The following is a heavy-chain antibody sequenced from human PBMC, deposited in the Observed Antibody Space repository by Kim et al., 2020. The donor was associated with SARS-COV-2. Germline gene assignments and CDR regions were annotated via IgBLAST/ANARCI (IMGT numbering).Heavy chain of an antibody. Sequence: GGSLRLSCAASGFTFSNYSMHWVRQVPGKGLEWVAVISYDGNYKYYADSVKGRFTISRDNSWNSLYLQMNSLRTEDTAVYYCARGPEKSWLQYFDEWGQGTLVTVSS. J-gene: IGHJ4*02. CDR3: ARGPEKSWLQYFDE. V-gene: IGHV3-30*16. CDR2: ISYDGNYK. CDR1: GFTFSNYS. D-gene: IGHD5-12*01.